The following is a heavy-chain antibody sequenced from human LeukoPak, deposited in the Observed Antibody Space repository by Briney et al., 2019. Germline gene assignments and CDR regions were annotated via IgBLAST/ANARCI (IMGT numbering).Heavy chain of an antibody. CDR1: GFTVSSNY. D-gene: IGHD3-16*01. CDR3: ARDLTAYFDY. Sequence: GGSLRLSCAASGFTVSSNYMSWARQAPGKGLEWVSVIYSGGSTYYTVSVTGRFTISRDNSKKTLYLQMNSLRAEDTAVYYCARDLTAYFDYWGQGTLVTVSS. V-gene: IGHV3-66*01. J-gene: IGHJ4*02. CDR2: IYSGGST.